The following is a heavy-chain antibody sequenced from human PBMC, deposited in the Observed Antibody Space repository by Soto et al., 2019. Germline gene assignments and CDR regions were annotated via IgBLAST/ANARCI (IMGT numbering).Heavy chain of an antibody. D-gene: IGHD1-26*01. CDR3: ATGRWLHSDAEYFQH. J-gene: IGHJ1*01. Sequence: GGSLRLSCAASGFTFDDYAMHWVRQAPGKGLEWVSGISWNSGSIGYADSVKGRFTISRDNAKNSLYLQMNSLRAEDTALYYCATGRWLHSDAEYFQHWGQGTLVTVSS. V-gene: IGHV3-9*01. CDR2: ISWNSGSI. CDR1: GFTFDDYA.